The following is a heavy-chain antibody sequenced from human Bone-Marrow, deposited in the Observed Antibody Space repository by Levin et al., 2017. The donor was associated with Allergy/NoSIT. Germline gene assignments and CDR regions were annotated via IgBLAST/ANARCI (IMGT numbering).Heavy chain of an antibody. J-gene: IGHJ6*02. Sequence: GGSLRLSCAASGFTFSDAWMNWVRQAPGKGLEWVGRRKRNSDYGTPDHAAAVKGRFSISRDDSTNELYLEMNNLKIEDTAVYYCTVALDNDDFWEKTYHYYGMDVWGQGTTVTVSS. CDR1: GFTFSDAW. CDR3: TVALDNDDFWEKTYHYYGMDV. CDR2: RKRNSDYGTP. V-gene: IGHV3-15*07. D-gene: IGHD3-16*01.